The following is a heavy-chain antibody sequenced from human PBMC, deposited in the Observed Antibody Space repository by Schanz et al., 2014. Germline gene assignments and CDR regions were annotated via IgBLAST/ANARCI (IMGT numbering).Heavy chain of an antibody. CDR3: ARSGSSNWYCFDY. CDR1: GYSFTPFP. V-gene: IGHV1-3*01. CDR2: INAGTDNT. D-gene: IGHD6-13*01. Sequence: QVQLVQSWAEVKGPGASVKVSCKASGYSFTPFPIHWVRQAPGQRLEWMGWINAGTDNTEYSQKFQGRVTITRDTLASTAYMEVSRLRSEDTAVYYCARSGSSNWYCFDYWGQGTLVTVSS. J-gene: IGHJ4*02.